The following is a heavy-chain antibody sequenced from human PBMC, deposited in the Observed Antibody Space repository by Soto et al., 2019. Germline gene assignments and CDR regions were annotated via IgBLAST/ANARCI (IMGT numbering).Heavy chain of an antibody. Sequence: QLQLQESGSGLVKPSQTLSLTCAVSGGSISSGGYSWSWIRQPPGKGLVWIGYIYHSGSTYYNPSLNRRVAISVDSSKIQFALKLSSVTAADTAVYYCARVPDRWGQGALVTVSS. CDR1: GGSISSGGYS. CDR3: ARVPDR. CDR2: IYHSGST. D-gene: IGHD2-2*01. J-gene: IGHJ5*02. V-gene: IGHV4-30-2*01.